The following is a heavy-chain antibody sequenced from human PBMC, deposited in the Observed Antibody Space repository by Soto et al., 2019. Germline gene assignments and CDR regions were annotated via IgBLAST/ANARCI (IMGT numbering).Heavy chain of an antibody. CDR1: GFTFSYHA. D-gene: IGHD1-1*01. J-gene: IGHJ6*02. CDR2: ISYDGDNK. V-gene: IGHV3-30-3*01. Sequence: QVQLVESGGGVVQPGRSLRLSCAASGFTFSYHALNWVRQAPGKGLEGVAVISYDGDNKYIAEAVKGRLTTSRDNPKNTVSLQMNCLRTEDTAMYFCVRGTTTSAFSVMDVWGQGTTVTVSS. CDR3: VRGTTTSAFSVMDV.